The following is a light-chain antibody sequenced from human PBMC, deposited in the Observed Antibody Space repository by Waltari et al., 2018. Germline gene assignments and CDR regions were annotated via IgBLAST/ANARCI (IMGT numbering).Light chain of an antibody. Sequence: QSVLTQPPSVSGAPGQRGTIPCTGSWSNIRAGYDVHWYQQLPGKAPTLLVYGVNTRPPGVPDRFFGSKSGTSASLAIPGLQPEDEADYYCQSYDTSLGVVFGGGTKLTVL. J-gene: IGLJ2*01. V-gene: IGLV1-40*01. CDR1: WSNIRAGYD. CDR2: GVN. CDR3: QSYDTSLGVV.